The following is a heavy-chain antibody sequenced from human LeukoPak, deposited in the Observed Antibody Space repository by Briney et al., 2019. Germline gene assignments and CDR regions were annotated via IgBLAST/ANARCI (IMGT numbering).Heavy chain of an antibody. Sequence: PGGSLRLYCAASGFTFSSYAMSWVRQAPGRGLEWVSAISGSGGSTYYADSVKGRFTISRDNSKNTLYLQMNSLRAEDTAVYYCARDRGGGYDFWSGYYTFDYWGQGTLVTVSS. V-gene: IGHV3-23*01. CDR3: ARDRGGGYDFWSGYYTFDY. J-gene: IGHJ4*02. D-gene: IGHD3-3*01. CDR2: ISGSGGST. CDR1: GFTFSSYA.